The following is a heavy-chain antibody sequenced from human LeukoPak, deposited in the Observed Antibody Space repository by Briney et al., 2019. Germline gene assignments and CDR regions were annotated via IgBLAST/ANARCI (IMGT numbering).Heavy chain of an antibody. J-gene: IGHJ4*02. CDR1: GFTFSSYA. CDR3: ARDGGGGYSGYDQGYYFDY. D-gene: IGHD5-12*01. V-gene: IGHV3-23*01. Sequence: GGSLRLSCAASGFTFSSYAMSWVRQAPGKGLEWVSAITGSGGSTYYADSVKGRFTISRDNSKNTLYLQMNSLRAEDTAVYYCARDGGGGYSGYDQGYYFDYWGQGTLVTVSS. CDR2: ITGSGGST.